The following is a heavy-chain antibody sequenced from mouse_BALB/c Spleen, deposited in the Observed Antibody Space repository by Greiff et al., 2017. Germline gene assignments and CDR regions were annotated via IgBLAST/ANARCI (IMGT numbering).Heavy chain of an antibody. J-gene: IGHJ3*01. CDR3: ANSWACDGCSWFAY. Sequence: VQGVESGAELVQPGASVKMSCTASGYTFTSYWMHWVNQRPGQGLEWIGYINTSTGYTEYNQKLKDKATLTADKSSSTAYMQLCSLTSEDSAVYCYANSWACDGCSWFAYWGQGTLVTVAA. CDR1: GYTFTSYW. V-gene: IGHV1-7*01. D-gene: IGHD2-3*01. CDR2: INTSTGYT.